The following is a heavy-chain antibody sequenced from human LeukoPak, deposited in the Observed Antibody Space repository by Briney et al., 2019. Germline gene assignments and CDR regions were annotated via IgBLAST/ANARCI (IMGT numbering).Heavy chain of an antibody. J-gene: IGHJ6*03. Sequence: ASVTLSCTASGYTFTGYNMHRVRQPPGQGLEWMGWFNPNSGGTNYAQKFQGRVTMTRDTSISTAYMELSRLRSDDTAVSYCARDKEDGSGRGLNYYYYYYMDVWGKGTTVTVSS. D-gene: IGHD3-10*01. CDR1: GYTFTGYN. V-gene: IGHV1-2*02. CDR3: ARDKEDGSGRGLNYYYYYYMDV. CDR2: FNPNSGGT.